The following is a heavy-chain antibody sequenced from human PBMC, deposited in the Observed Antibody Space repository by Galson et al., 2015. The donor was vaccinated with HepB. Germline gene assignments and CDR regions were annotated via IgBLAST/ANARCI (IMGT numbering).Heavy chain of an antibody. Sequence: SLRLSCAATGFIFDDYDMSWVRQVPGKGLEWVSGINCNGGDTDYADSVKGRFTISRDNAENSLYLQMNSLRAEDTALYYCARDETTMARGVIHKWYSGYWGQGILVTVSS. V-gene: IGHV3-20*04. CDR1: GFIFDDYD. CDR3: ARDETTMARGVIHKWYSGY. J-gene: IGHJ4*02. D-gene: IGHD3-10*01. CDR2: INCNGGDT.